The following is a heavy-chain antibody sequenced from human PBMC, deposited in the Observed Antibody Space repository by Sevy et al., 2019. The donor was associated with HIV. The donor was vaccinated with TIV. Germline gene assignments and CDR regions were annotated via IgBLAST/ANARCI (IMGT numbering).Heavy chain of an antibody. V-gene: IGHV3-9*01. CDR1: GFTFGDYT. Sequence: GGSLRLSCAASGFTFGDYTMHWVRQPPGKGLEWVSGISWNGGTVAYADSIKGRFTFSRDDAKNSLLLQMNSLRVEDTAFYYCARGTTWTGIDDSWGQGTLVTVSS. CDR2: ISWNGGTV. CDR3: ARGTTWTGIDDS. J-gene: IGHJ4*02. D-gene: IGHD3-16*01.